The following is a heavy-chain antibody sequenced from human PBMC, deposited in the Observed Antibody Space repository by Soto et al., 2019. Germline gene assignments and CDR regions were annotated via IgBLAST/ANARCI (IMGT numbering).Heavy chain of an antibody. D-gene: IGHD3-16*02. Sequence: EVQLLESGGGLVQPGGSLRLSCAASGFTFSSYAMSWVRQAPGKGLEWVSAISGSGGSTYYADSVKGRFTISRDNSKNTLYLQMNSLRAEDTAVYYCAKDPETRVLRLGELSSWGQGTLVTVSS. V-gene: IGHV3-23*01. CDR1: GFTFSSYA. J-gene: IGHJ5*02. CDR3: AKDPETRVLRLGELSS. CDR2: ISGSGGST.